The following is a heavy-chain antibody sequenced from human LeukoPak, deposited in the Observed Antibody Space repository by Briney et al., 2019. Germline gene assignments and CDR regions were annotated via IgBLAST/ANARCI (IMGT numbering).Heavy chain of an antibody. V-gene: IGHV4-38-2*01. J-gene: IGHJ4*02. Sequence: PSETLSLTCAVSGYSVSSGYYWGWIRQPPGKGLEWIGSIYHSGSTYYNPSLKSRVTISVDTSKNQFSLKLSSVTAADTAVYYCARAHVPSYHFDSSGSYFDYWGQGTLVTVSS. D-gene: IGHD3-22*01. CDR3: ARAHVPSYHFDSSGSYFDY. CDR1: GYSVSSGYY. CDR2: IYHSGST.